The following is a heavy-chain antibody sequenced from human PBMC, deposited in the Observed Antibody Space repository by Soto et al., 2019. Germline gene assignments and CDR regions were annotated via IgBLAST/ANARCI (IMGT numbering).Heavy chain of an antibody. Sequence: EVQLVESGGGLVQPGGSLRLSCAASGFTFSSYWMSWVRQAPGKGLEWVANIKQDGSEKYYVDSVKGRFTISRDNAKNSLHLQMNSLRAEDTAVYYCASGLLDCSGGSCFEPYYFDYWGQGTLVTVSA. CDR3: ASGLLDCSGGSCFEPYYFDY. D-gene: IGHD2-15*01. CDR1: GFTFSSYW. CDR2: IKQDGSEK. J-gene: IGHJ4*02. V-gene: IGHV3-7*01.